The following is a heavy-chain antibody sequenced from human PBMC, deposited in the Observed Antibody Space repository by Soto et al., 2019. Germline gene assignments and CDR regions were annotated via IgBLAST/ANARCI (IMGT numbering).Heavy chain of an antibody. J-gene: IGHJ4*02. V-gene: IGHV3-7*02. CDR3: ASSPLHDYGGNPMWY. D-gene: IGHD4-17*01. CDR2: IKHDGGAR. Sequence: GGSLRLSCAASEFTFSSYYMSWVRQAPGKGLEWVANIKHDGGARDYLDSVKGRFTISRDNSKNTLYLQMNSLRAEDTAVYYCASSPLHDYGGNPMWYWGQGTLVTVSS. CDR1: EFTFSSYY.